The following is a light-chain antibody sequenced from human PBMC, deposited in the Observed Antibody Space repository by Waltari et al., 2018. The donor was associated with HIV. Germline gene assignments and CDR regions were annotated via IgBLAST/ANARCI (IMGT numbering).Light chain of an antibody. V-gene: IGLV3-1*01. J-gene: IGLJ2*01. CDR1: KLGDKY. CDR3: QAWDSNTAHVL. Sequence: SYDLTQPPSVSDSPGQTASITCSGGKLGDKYASWYQQKAGQSPVLVILQDRQRPSGTPDRFSGSNAGNTATLTISGTQAMDEADYYCQAWDSNTAHVLFGGGTKVTVL. CDR2: QDR.